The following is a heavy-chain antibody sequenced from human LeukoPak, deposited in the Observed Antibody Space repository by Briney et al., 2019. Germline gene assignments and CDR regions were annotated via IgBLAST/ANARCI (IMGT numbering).Heavy chain of an antibody. CDR3: AKTHDFWSGPVDY. J-gene: IGHJ4*02. V-gene: IGHV3-9*01. D-gene: IGHD3-3*01. CDR1: GFTFDDYA. Sequence: GGSLRLSCAASGFTFDDYAMHWVRQAPGKGLEWVSGISWNSGSIGYADSVKGRFTISRDNAKNSLYLQMNSLRAEDTAVYYCAKTHDFWSGPVDYWGQGTLVTVSS. CDR2: ISWNSGSI.